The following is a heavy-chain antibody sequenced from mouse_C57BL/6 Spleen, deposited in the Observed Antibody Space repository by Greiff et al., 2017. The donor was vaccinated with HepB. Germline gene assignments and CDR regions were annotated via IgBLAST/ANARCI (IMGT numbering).Heavy chain of an antibody. CDR1: GYTFTSYW. J-gene: IGHJ2*01. CDR2: IDPSDSYT. CDR3: ARRGVYYGIFDY. V-gene: IGHV1-69*01. D-gene: IGHD2-1*01. Sequence: QVQLQQPGAELVMPGASVKLSCKASGYTFTSYWMHWVKRRPGQGLEWIGEIDPSDSYTNSNQKFKGKSTLTVDKSSSTAYMQLSSLTSEDSAVYYCARRGVYYGIFDYWGQGTTLTVSS.